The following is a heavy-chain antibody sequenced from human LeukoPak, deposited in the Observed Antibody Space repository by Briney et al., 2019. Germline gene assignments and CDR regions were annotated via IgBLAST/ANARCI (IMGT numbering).Heavy chain of an antibody. V-gene: IGHV3-23*01. CDR2: ISPSGDIT. D-gene: IGHD2-15*01. Sequence: GGSLRLSCAASGFTFSNHGMNWVRQAPGKGLEWVSGISPSGDITYYADSVKGRFTVSRDNFKNTLYLQMNSLRTEDTAVYYCAKGVGYCSGGSCQQFDYWGQGTLVTVSS. CDR1: GFTFSNHG. CDR3: AKGVGYCSGGSCQQFDY. J-gene: IGHJ4*02.